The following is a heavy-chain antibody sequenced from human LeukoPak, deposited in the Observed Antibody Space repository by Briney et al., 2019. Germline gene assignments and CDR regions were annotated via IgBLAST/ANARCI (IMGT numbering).Heavy chain of an antibody. D-gene: IGHD1-1*01. CDR2: INTGATT. CDR1: GFSVSGNY. Sequence: PGGSLRLSCAASGFSVSGNYMSWVRQAPGKGLEFVSLINTGATTYYADSVKGRFTISRDNAMNTIYLQMNSLRAEDTAVYYCARGGWGTGTDYWGQGTLVTVSS. V-gene: IGHV3-53*01. J-gene: IGHJ4*02. CDR3: ARGGWGTGTDY.